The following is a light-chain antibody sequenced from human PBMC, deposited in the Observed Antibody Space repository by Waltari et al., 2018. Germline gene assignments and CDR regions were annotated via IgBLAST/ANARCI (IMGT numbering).Light chain of an antibody. CDR1: QSCTSTS. CDR2: GTS. CDR3: QQYDGEVVT. Sequence: ETIFTQSPSTLSLSTGDRSTLSCRASQSCTSTSLTWYQQKLGQAPRLLIYGTSSRATGIPDRFSGSGSGTDFTLTISRLEPEDFAVYYCQQYDGEVVTFGGGTKVEI. J-gene: IGKJ4*01. V-gene: IGKV3-20*01.